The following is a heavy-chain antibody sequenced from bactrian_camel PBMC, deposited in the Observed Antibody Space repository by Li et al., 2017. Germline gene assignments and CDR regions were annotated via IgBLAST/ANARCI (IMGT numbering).Heavy chain of an antibody. CDR3: APTFGTDNPGY. J-gene: IGHJ6*01. CDR2: IEAGGRDT. D-gene: IGHD6*01. Sequence: VQLVESGGGLVQPGGSLRLSCTASGFTFDDYAMGWIRQAPGKGLEWVSGIEAGGRDTYYADSVKGRFTISQDNARNTVYLQMNSLKLDDTALYYCAPTFGTDNPGYWGQGTQVTVS. CDR1: GFTFDDYA. V-gene: IGHV3-1*01.